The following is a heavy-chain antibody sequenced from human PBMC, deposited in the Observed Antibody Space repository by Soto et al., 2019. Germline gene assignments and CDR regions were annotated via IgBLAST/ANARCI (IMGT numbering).Heavy chain of an antibody. J-gene: IGHJ5*02. Sequence: PSETLSLTCTVSGGSISSGGYYWSWIRQHPGKALEGIGYIYYSGSTYYNPSLKSRVTISVDTSKNQFSLKLSSVTAADTAVYYCARERRIWFGELLGYNWFDPWGQGTLVTVSS. CDR1: GGSISSGGYY. D-gene: IGHD3-10*01. V-gene: IGHV4-31*03. CDR2: IYYSGST. CDR3: ARERRIWFGELLGYNWFDP.